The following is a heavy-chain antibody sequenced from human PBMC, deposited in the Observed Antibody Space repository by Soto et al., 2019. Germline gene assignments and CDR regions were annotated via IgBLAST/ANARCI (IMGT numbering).Heavy chain of an antibody. V-gene: IGHV3-23*01. CDR1: GFTFSSYA. CDR3: AVYVRYFDY. J-gene: IGHJ4*01. CDR2: ITTSGGST. D-gene: IGHD3-10*02. Sequence: EVQRLESGGGLVQPGGSLRLSCAASGFTFSSYARSWVRQAPGKGLEWVSTITTSGGSTYYADSVKGRFTISRDNSKNTQDLQMNSLRAEDTAVYYCAVYVRYFDYWGQGTLVTVSS.